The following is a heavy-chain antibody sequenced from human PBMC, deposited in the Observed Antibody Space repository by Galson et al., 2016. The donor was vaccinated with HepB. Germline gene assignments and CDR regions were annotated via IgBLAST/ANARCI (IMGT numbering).Heavy chain of an antibody. D-gene: IGHD3-16*01. V-gene: IGHV4-59*01. Sequence: SETLSLTCTVSSGSISSYYWSWIRQPPGKGLEWIGFIYYTGTTNYSPSLKSRVSISLDTSKSQFSLRLTSVTPADTAVYFCATDGIGDYYYGLDVWGKGTSVTVSS. J-gene: IGHJ6*04. CDR2: IYYTGTT. CDR3: ATDGIGDYYYGLDV. CDR1: SGSISSYY.